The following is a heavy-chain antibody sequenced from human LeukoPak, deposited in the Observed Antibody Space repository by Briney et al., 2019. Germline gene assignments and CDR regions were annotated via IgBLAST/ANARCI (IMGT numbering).Heavy chain of an antibody. V-gene: IGHV3-7*01. J-gene: IGHJ4*02. CDR2: IKQDGSEK. CDR1: GFSFSDYR. CDR3: AREKYSSGHYYFDY. D-gene: IGHD6-19*01. Sequence: GGSLRLSCAASGFSFSDYRMTWVRQAPGKGLEWVANIKQDGSEKYYVDSVKGRFTISRDNAKNSLYLQMNSLRAEDTAVYYCAREKYSSGHYYFDYWGQGTLVTVSS.